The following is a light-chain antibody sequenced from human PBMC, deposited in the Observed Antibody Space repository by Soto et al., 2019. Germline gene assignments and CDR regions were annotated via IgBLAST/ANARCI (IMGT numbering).Light chain of an antibody. CDR1: QSVSSY. CDR2: DAS. J-gene: IGKJ2*01. V-gene: IGKV3-11*01. Sequence: EIVFTQSPATLSLSPGERATLSCRASQSVSSYLAWYQQKPGQAPRLLIYDASNRATGIPARFSGSGSGTDFTLTISSLEPEDFAVYYCQQRRNWPPMYTFGQGTKVDIK. CDR3: QQRRNWPPMYT.